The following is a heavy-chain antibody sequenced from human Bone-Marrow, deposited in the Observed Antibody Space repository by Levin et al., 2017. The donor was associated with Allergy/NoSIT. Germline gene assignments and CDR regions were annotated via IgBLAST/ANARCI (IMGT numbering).Heavy chain of an antibody. CDR1: GDSISRNY. Sequence: ESLKISCSVSGDSISRNYWSWIRQPPGKGLEWIGYIYHKGGSGFNPSLKSRVTISVDTSRSEVSLKLSSVTTADTAVYYCARHRSHIVVVTALDFWGQGTLVTVSS. CDR3: ARHRSHIVVVTALDF. D-gene: IGHD2-21*02. V-gene: IGHV4-59*08. J-gene: IGHJ4*02. CDR2: IYHKGGS.